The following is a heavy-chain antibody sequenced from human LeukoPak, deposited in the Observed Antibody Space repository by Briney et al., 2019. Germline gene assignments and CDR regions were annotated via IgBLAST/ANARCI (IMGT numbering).Heavy chain of an antibody. V-gene: IGHV3-53*01. D-gene: IGHD4-23*01. CDR1: GFTVSSNY. J-gene: IGHJ4*02. CDR3: AKNRATVATGGGY. CDR2: IYSGGST. Sequence: GGSLRLSCAASGFTVSSNYMSWVRQAPGKGLEWVSVIYSGGSTYYADSVKGRFTISRDNSKNTLYLQMNSLRAEDTAVYYCAKNRATVATGGGYWGQGTLVTVSS.